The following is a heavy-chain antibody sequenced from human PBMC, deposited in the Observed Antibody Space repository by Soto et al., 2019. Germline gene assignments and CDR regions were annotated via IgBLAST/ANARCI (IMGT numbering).Heavy chain of an antibody. J-gene: IGHJ4*02. CDR1: GGSISSYD. V-gene: IGHV4-59*12. CDR3: ARMAYAGYYFEY. D-gene: IGHD4-17*01. CDR2: IYYSGTA. Sequence: SETLSLTCSVSGGSISSYDWSWIRQPPGKGLEWIGCIYYSGTANYNSSLKSRVTISLDTSKNQFSLRLRSVTAADTAVYYCARMAYAGYYFEYWGQGTLVTVSS.